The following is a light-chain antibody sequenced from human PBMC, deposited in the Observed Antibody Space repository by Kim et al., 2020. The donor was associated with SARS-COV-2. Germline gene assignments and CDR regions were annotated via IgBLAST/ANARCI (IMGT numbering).Light chain of an antibody. CDR2: DTD. J-gene: IGLJ2*01. V-gene: IGLV7-46*01. CDR1: TGAVTSGHF. Sequence: PGGTVTLTCDSNTGAVTSGHFPYWFQQKPGQAPRTLIYDTDKRHSWTPARFSGSLLGGKAALTLSAAQAEDEADYYCLLSYSDSRVFGGGTQLTVL. CDR3: LLSYSDSRV.